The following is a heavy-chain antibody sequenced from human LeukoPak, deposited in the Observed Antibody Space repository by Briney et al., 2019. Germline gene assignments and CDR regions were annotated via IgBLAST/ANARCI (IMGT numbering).Heavy chain of an antibody. Sequence: KPGESLKISCKGSGYIFTSYWIGWVRHMPGKGLEWMGIIYPGDSDTRYSPSFQGQVTISADKSISTAYLQWSSLKASDTAMYYCARHIGDSWSALNWFDPWGQGTLITVSS. J-gene: IGHJ5*02. CDR1: GYIFTSYW. D-gene: IGHD3-3*01. CDR3: ARHIGDSWSALNWFDP. CDR2: IYPGDSDT. V-gene: IGHV5-51*01.